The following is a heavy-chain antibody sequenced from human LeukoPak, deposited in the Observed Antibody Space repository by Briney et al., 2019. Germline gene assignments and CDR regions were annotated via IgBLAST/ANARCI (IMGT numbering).Heavy chain of an antibody. CDR2: IYTSGST. J-gene: IGHJ4*02. CDR3: ARESKYYDLWSGYYRPTSSFDY. CDR1: GGSISSYY. D-gene: IGHD3-3*01. V-gene: IGHV4-4*07. Sequence: PSETLSLTCTVSGGSISSYYWSWIRQPAGKGLEWIGRIYTSGSTNYNPSLKSRVTMSVDTSKNQFSLKLSSVTAADTAVYYCARESKYYDLWSGYYRPTSSFDYWGQGTLVTVSS.